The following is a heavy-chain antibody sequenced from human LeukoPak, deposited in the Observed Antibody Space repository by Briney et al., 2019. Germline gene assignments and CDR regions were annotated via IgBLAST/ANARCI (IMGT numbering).Heavy chain of an antibody. CDR2: IYYSGTT. V-gene: IGHV4-59*08. CDR1: GGSISSYY. Sequence: SETLSLTCTVSGGSISSYYWSWIRQPRGNGLEWIGDIYYSGTTNYNPSLKSRVTMSVDTSKNQFSLKLSSVTAADTAVYFCARRGVRAFDIWGPGTMVTVSS. CDR3: ARRGVRAFDI. J-gene: IGHJ3*02.